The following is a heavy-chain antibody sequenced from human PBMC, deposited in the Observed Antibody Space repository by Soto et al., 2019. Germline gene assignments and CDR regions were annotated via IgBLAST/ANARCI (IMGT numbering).Heavy chain of an antibody. D-gene: IGHD1-1*01. CDR3: ARRYGRAFAY. V-gene: IGHV4-59*08. J-gene: IGHJ4*02. CDR1: GGSISSYY. Sequence: PSETLSLTCTVSGGSISSYYWSCIRQPPGKGLEWIGYIYYSGSTNYNPSLKSRVTISVDTSKNQFSLKLSSVTAADTAVYYCARRYGRAFAYWGQGTLVPVSS. CDR2: IYYSGST.